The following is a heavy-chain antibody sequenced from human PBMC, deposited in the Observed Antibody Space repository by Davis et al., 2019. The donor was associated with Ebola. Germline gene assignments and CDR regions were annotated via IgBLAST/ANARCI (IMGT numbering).Heavy chain of an antibody. CDR1: GFTFSSYA. J-gene: IGHJ4*02. Sequence: PGGSLRLSCAASGFTFSSYAMHWVRQAPGKGLEWVAVISYDGSNKYYADSVKGRFTISRDNSKNTLYLQMNSLRAEDTAVYYCARRTYYYDSSGYPLDYWGQGTLVTVSS. V-gene: IGHV3-30-3*01. CDR2: ISYDGSNK. D-gene: IGHD3-22*01. CDR3: ARRTYYYDSSGYPLDY.